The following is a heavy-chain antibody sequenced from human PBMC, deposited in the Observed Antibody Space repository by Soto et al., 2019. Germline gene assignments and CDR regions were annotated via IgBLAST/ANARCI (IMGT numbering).Heavy chain of an antibody. Sequence: SETLSLTCTVSGGSISSGDYYWSWIRQPPGKGLEWIGYIYYSGSTYYNPSLKSRVTISVDTSNNQFSLRLSSVTAADTAVYYCARDVGLQHDTGYYDFWSGKNNWFDPWGQGILVTVSS. CDR2: IYYSGST. V-gene: IGHV4-30-4*02. D-gene: IGHD3-3*01. CDR1: GGSISSGDYY. CDR3: ARDVGLQHDTGYYDFWSGKNNWFDP. J-gene: IGHJ5*02.